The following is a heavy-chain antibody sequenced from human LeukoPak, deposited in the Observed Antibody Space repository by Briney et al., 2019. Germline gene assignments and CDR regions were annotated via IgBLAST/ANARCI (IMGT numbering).Heavy chain of an antibody. CDR2: IRSKANSYAT. J-gene: IGHJ3*02. V-gene: IGHV3-73*01. Sequence: GGSLRLSCAASGFTFSGSAMHWVRQASGKGLEWVGRIRSKANSYATAYAASVKGRFTISRDDSKNTAYLQMNSLKTEDTAVYYCTRPRTSSLRYFDWYDDAFDIWGQGTMVTVSS. CDR1: GFTFSGSA. CDR3: TRPRTSSLRYFDWYDDAFDI. D-gene: IGHD3-9*01.